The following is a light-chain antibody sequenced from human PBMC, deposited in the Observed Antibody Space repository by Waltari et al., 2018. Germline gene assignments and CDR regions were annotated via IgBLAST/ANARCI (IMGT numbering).Light chain of an antibody. CDR3: SAYTSTNTVL. CDR1: SSDVGDHNY. V-gene: IGLV2-14*01. Sequence: QSALTQPASVSGSPGQSITISCIGTSSDVGDHNYVTWYQQHPGKAPKLMIFEVSNRPSGVCSRFSGSKSGNPASLTISGLQAEDEADYYCSAYTSTNTVLFGGGTKVTVL. CDR2: EVS. J-gene: IGLJ2*01.